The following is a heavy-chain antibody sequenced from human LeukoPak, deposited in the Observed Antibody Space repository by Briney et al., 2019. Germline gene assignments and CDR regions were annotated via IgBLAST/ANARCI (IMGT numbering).Heavy chain of an antibody. CDR2: INPNSGGT. CDR1: GYTFTGYY. D-gene: IGHD6-19*01. Sequence: ASVKVSCKASGYTFTGYYMHWVRQAPGQGLEWMGWINPNSGGTNYAQKFQGRVTMTRDTSISTAYMELSRLRSDDTAVYYCARSGIAVAGTVILFDYWGQGTLATVSS. J-gene: IGHJ4*02. CDR3: ARSGIAVAGTVILFDY. V-gene: IGHV1-2*02.